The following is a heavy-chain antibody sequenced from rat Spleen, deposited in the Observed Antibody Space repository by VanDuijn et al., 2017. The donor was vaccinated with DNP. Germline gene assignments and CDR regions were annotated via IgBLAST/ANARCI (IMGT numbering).Heavy chain of an antibody. D-gene: IGHD1-1*01. J-gene: IGHJ3*01. V-gene: IGHV5-20*01. CDR2: IRSDGGST. CDR3: AIYFYSGDNWFGY. Sequence: EVQLVESGGDLVQPGRSLKLSCATSGFTFSDYYMAWVRQAPTKGLEWVAYIRSDGGSTYYGDSVKGRFTISRDSAKNTLYLQMNSLRSEDTATYYCAIYFYSGDNWFGYCGQGTLVTVSS. CDR1: GFTFSDYY.